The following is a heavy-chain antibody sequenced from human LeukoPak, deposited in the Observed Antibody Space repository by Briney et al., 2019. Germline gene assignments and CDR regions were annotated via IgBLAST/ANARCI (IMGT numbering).Heavy chain of an antibody. D-gene: IGHD6-13*01. V-gene: IGHV4-39*07. J-gene: IGHJ4*02. Sequence: SETLSLTCTVSGGSINSGTYYWVWIRQPPGKGLEWIGSIFYGGSTYYNPSLKSRGTMSIDTTENQLSLKLTSVTAADTAVYYCARDSGYGDPFDYWGQGTLVTVSS. CDR1: GGSINSGTYY. CDR2: IFYGGST. CDR3: ARDSGYGDPFDY.